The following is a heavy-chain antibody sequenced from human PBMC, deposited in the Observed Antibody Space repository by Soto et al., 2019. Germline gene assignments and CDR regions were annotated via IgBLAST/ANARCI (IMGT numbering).Heavy chain of an antibody. V-gene: IGHV4-31*03. CDR3: ARVVISYGTYNWFDP. CDR1: GGSISSGGYY. J-gene: IGHJ5*02. Sequence: SETLSLTCTVSGGSISSGGYYWSWIRQHPGKGLEWIGYIYYSGSTYYNPSLKSRVTISVDTSKNQFSLKLSSVTAADTAVYYCARVVISYGTYNWFDPWGQGTLVTSPQ. D-gene: IGHD5-18*01. CDR2: IYYSGST.